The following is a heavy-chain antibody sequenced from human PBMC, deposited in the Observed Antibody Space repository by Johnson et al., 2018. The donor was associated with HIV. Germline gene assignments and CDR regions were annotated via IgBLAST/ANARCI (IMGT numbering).Heavy chain of an antibody. Sequence: EVQLVESGGGVVQPGRSLKLSCVASGFTFSSYGMHWVRQAPGKGLEWVANIDQDGNDDYYVDSLEGRFTISRDNAKKTLYLQMDNLRTEDTAIYYCARDGIYSSPHDAFDIWGQGTLVIVSS. V-gene: IGHV3-7*03. J-gene: IGHJ3*02. D-gene: IGHD3-22*01. CDR2: IDQDGNDD. CDR1: GFTFSSYG. CDR3: ARDGIYSSPHDAFDI.